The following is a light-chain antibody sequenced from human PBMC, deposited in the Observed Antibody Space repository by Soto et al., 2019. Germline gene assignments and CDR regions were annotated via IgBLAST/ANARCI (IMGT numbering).Light chain of an antibody. Sequence: EVVLTQSPCTLSLSRGERATLSCRASERIYSAYLGWYQQKPGQAPRLLICDASNRATGIPARFSGSGSGTDFTLTISSLEPEDFVVYYCQQRSNWPGTFGQGTRLEIK. CDR2: DAS. J-gene: IGKJ5*01. CDR1: ERIYSAY. V-gene: IGKV3-11*01. CDR3: QQRSNWPGT.